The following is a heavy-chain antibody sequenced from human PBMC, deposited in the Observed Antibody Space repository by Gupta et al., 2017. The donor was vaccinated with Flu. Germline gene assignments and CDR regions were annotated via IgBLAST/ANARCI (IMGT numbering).Heavy chain of an antibody. Sequence: EVQLVESGGGLVQPGGSLRLSCATSGFTFSMHEMNWVRQAPGKGLEWVSYISNGGGRTTYYADFVKGRFTISRENAKNSLHLQMDSLRGEDTAVYYCARNHLLFRSADYWGQGTLVTVSS. CDR2: ISNGGGRTT. CDR1: GFTFSMHE. D-gene: IGHD1-14*01. J-gene: IGHJ4*02. CDR3: ARNHLLFRSADY. V-gene: IGHV3-48*03.